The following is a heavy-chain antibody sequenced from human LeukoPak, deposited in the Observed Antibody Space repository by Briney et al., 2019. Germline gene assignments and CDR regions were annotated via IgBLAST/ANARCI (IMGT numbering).Heavy chain of an antibody. Sequence: GRSLRLSCAASGFTFSSYGMHWVRQAPGKGLEWVAVISYDGSNKYYADSVKGRFTISRDNAKNSLYLQMNSLRAEDTAMYYCARDLGSSWYPPFDYWGQGTLVTVSS. D-gene: IGHD6-13*01. CDR1: GFTFSSYG. CDR2: ISYDGSNK. J-gene: IGHJ4*02. V-gene: IGHV3-30*03. CDR3: ARDLGSSWYPPFDY.